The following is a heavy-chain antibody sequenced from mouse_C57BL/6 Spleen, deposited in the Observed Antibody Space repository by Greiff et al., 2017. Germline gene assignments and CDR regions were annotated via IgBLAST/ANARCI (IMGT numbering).Heavy chain of an antibody. J-gene: IGHJ4*01. V-gene: IGHV1-52*01. Sequence: QVQLQQSGAELVRPGSSVKLSCKASGYTFTSYWMHWVKQRPIQGLEWIGNIDPSDSETHYNQKFKDKATLTVDKSSSTAYMQLSSLTSEDSAVYYCARGSNYDYAMDYWGQGTSVTVAS. CDR2: IDPSDSET. D-gene: IGHD2-5*01. CDR1: GYTFTSYW. CDR3: ARGSNYDYAMDY.